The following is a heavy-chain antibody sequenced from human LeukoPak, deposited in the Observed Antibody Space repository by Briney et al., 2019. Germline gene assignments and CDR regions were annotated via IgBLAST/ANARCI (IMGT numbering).Heavy chain of an antibody. CDR3: ATSLGPLTEY. Sequence: GGSLRLSCAASGFAFSSNWMHWVRQTPGKGLVWVSRINSGGSDTSYADSVEGRFTISRDNAKNTLYPQMNSLRAEDTAVYYCATSLGPLTEYWGQGTLVTVSS. D-gene: IGHD7-27*01. CDR2: INSGGSDT. CDR1: GFAFSSNW. J-gene: IGHJ4*02. V-gene: IGHV3-74*01.